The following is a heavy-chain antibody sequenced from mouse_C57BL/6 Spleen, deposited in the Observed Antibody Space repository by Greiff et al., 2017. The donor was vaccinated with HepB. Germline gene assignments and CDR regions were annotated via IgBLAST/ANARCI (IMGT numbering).Heavy chain of an antibody. CDR2: IHPNSGST. CDR1: GYTFTSYW. D-gene: IGHD2-3*01. Sequence: QVQLQQPGAELVKPGASVKLSCKASGYTFTSYWMHWVKQRPGQGLEWIGMIHPNSGSTNYNEKFKSKATLTVDKSSSTAYMQLSSLTSEDSAVYYCAKSYDGYTYFDYWGQGTTLTVSS. CDR3: AKSYDGYTYFDY. V-gene: IGHV1-64*01. J-gene: IGHJ2*01.